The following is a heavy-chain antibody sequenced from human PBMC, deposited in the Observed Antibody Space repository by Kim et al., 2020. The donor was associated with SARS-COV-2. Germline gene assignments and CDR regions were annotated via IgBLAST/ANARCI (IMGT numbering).Heavy chain of an antibody. CDR3: ARLGSGYLYYYYYGMDV. CDR1: GGSISSSSYY. CDR2: IYYSGST. D-gene: IGHD5-12*01. J-gene: IGHJ6*02. Sequence: SETLSLTCTVSGGSISSSSYYWGWIRQPPGKGLEWIGSIYYSGSTYYNPSLKSRVTISVDTYKNQFSLKLSSVTAADTAVYYCARLGSGYLYYYYYGMDVWGQGTTVTVSS. V-gene: IGHV4-39*01.